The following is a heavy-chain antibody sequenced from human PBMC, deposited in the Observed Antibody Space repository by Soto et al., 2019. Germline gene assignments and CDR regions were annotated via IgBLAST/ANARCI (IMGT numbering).Heavy chain of an antibody. Sequence: GGSLRLSCAASGFTVSSNYMSWVRQAPGKGLEWVSVIYSGGSTYYADSVKGRFTISRDNSKNTLYLQMNSLRAEDTAVYYCARVTGRIAARPHWFDLWGQGTLVTVSS. CDR3: ARVTGRIAARPHWFDL. J-gene: IGHJ5*02. D-gene: IGHD6-6*01. CDR2: IYSGGST. V-gene: IGHV3-53*01. CDR1: GFTVSSNY.